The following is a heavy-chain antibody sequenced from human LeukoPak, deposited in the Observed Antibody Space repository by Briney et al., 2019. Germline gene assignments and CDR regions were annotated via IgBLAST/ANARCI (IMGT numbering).Heavy chain of an antibody. Sequence: SVKVSRKASGFTFTSSAVHWVRQAPGQGLEWMGGIIPIFGTANYAQKFQGRVTITADESTSTAYMELSSLRSEDTAVYYCARDDSRDGYNYLRFLFDYWGQGTLVTVSS. CDR1: GFTFTSSA. V-gene: IGHV1-69*13. CDR2: IIPIFGTA. J-gene: IGHJ4*02. D-gene: IGHD5-24*01. CDR3: ARDDSRDGYNYLRFLFDY.